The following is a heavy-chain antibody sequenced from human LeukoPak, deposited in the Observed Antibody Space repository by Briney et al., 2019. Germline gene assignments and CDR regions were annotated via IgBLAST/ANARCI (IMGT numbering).Heavy chain of an antibody. J-gene: IGHJ4*02. CDR1: GFTFSSYE. CDR2: ISSSGSTI. CDR3: ATVGGLWFGSY. V-gene: IGHV3-48*03. D-gene: IGHD3-10*01. Sequence: GGSLRLPCAASGFTFSSYEMNWVRQAPGKGLEWVSYISSSGSTIYYADSVKGRFTISRDNAKNSLYLQMNSLRAEDTAVYYCATVGGLWFGSYWGQGTLVTVSS.